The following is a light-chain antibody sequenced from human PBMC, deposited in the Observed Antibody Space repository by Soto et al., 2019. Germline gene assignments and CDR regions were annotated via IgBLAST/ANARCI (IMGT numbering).Light chain of an antibody. CDR2: GAS. J-gene: IGKJ3*01. CDR1: QSVSSN. CDR3: QQYNNGPPCT. V-gene: IGKV3-15*01. Sequence: EIVMTQSPATLSVSPGERATLSCRASQSVSSNLAWDQQKPGQAPRLLIYGASTRATGIPARFSGSGSGTEFTLTISSLQSEDFAVYYCQQYNNGPPCTFGPGTKVDIK.